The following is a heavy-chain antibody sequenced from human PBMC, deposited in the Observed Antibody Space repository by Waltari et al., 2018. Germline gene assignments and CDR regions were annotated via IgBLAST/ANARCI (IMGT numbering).Heavy chain of an antibody. Sequence: EVQLVESGGGLVQPGGSVRLSCAASGFSFSTYWMNWARQAPGEGLVWVSGIKSDGSTTAYADSVKGRFITSRDNAKNTLYLQMNSLRADDTAVYYCVRSAFLDVWGQGTTVTVSS. CDR1: GFSFSTYW. D-gene: IGHD3-16*01. CDR2: IKSDGSTT. V-gene: IGHV3-74*01. J-gene: IGHJ6*02. CDR3: VRSAFLDV.